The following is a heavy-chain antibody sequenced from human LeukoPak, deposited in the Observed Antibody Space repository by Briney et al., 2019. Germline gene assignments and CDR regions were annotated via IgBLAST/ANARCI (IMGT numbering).Heavy chain of an antibody. J-gene: IGHJ4*02. CDR3: SREDSWNYDY. Sequence: ASVRVSCKASGYTFNLYYMHWVRQAPGHGGGWMGWLNPNSGVTKYAQKFQGRVTMTRDTSISTAYMELSSLRSDDTAVYYCSREDSWNYDYWGQATLVTVSS. D-gene: IGHD1-7*01. V-gene: IGHV1-2*02. CDR1: GYTFNLYY. CDR2: LNPNSGVT.